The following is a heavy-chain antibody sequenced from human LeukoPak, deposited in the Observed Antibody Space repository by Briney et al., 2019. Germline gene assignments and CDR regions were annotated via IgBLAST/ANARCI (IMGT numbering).Heavy chain of an antibody. D-gene: IGHD6-19*01. V-gene: IGHV4-59*12. J-gene: IGHJ5*02. CDR3: ARGVAGIAARGQFDP. Sequence: SETLSLTCTVSGGSISSYHWGWIRQPPGKGLEWIGYIYYSGSTNYNPSLKSRVTMSVDTSRNQFSLKLNSVTAADTAVYYCARGVAGIAARGQFDPWGRGTLVTVSS. CDR1: GGSISSYH. CDR2: IYYSGST.